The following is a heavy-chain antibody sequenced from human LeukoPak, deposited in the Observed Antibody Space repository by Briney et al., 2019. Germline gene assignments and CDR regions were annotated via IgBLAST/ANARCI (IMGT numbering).Heavy chain of an antibody. Sequence: GGSLRLSCAASGFTFSNYGMHWVRQAPGKGLEWVALVRYDGDNKYYADSVKGRFTISRDNSRNTVYLQMNSLRGEDTAVYYCARVRGYSSSWTDYYYYYMDVWGKGTTVTVSS. J-gene: IGHJ6*03. CDR3: ARVRGYSSSWTDYYYYYMDV. D-gene: IGHD6-13*01. CDR1: GFTFSNYG. V-gene: IGHV3-30*02. CDR2: VRYDGDNK.